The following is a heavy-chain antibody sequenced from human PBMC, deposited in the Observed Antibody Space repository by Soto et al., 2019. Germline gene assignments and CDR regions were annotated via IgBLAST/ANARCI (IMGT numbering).Heavy chain of an antibody. D-gene: IGHD6-19*01. CDR1: GFTFSSYA. J-gene: IGHJ4*02. V-gene: IGHV3-23*01. CDR3: AKDSVAIPEGYTVAGTDY. CDR2: ISGSGGST. Sequence: GGSLRLSCAASGFTFSSYAMSWVRQAPGKGLEWVSAISGSGGSTYYADSVKGRFTISRDNSKNTLYLQMNSLRAEDTAVYYCAKDSVAIPEGYTVAGTDYWGQGTLVTVSS.